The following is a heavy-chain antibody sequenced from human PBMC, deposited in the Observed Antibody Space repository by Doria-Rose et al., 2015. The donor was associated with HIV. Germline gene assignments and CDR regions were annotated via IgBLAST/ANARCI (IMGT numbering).Heavy chain of an antibody. D-gene: IGHD1-1*01. J-gene: IGHJ6*02. CDR2: INHSGST. Sequence: QVQLQESSAGLVKPSETLSLTCAVFGGSFSGYYWSWIRQPPGKGLEWIGEINHSGSTKYKTYLKSRVTISLDTSKNLFSLKLSSVTAADTAVYYCARGLLRGGWNDVDYYYGMDVWGQGTTVTVSS. V-gene: IGHV4-34*01. CDR3: ARGLLRGGWNDVDYYYGMDV. CDR1: GGSFSGYY.